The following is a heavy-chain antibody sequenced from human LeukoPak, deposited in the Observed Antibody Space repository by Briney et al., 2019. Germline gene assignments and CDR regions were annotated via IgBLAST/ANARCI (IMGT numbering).Heavy chain of an antibody. V-gene: IGHV4-34*01. CDR1: SGSFSGYF. D-gene: IGHD3-22*01. CDR2: INQRGST. CDR3: ARGSIYYGDSSVYFDY. J-gene: IGHJ4*02. Sequence: SETLSLTCAVYSGSFSGYFWTCVRQPPGMGLEWIGEINQRGSTNYNPSLKSRVTMSGDTSKNQFSLRLSSVTAADTAVYYCARGSIYYGDSSVYFDYWAQGTLVTVSS.